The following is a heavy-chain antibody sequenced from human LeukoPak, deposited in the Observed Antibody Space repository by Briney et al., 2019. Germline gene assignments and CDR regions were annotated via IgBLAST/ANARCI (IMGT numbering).Heavy chain of an antibody. Sequence: SETLSLTCTVSGGSISSYYWSWIRQPPGKGLEWIGFIYYSGSTNYNPSLKSRVTISVDTSKNQFSLKLSSVTAADTAVYYCARAKYGDYVDYWGQGTLVTVSS. CDR3: ARAKYGDYVDY. CDR1: GGSISSYY. V-gene: IGHV4-59*08. CDR2: IYYSGST. J-gene: IGHJ4*02. D-gene: IGHD4-17*01.